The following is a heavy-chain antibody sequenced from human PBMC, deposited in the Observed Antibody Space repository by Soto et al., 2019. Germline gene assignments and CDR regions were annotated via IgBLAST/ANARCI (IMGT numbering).Heavy chain of an antibody. Sequence: QVQLVESGGGVVQPGRSLRLSCAASGFTFSSYAMHWVRQAPGKGLEWVAVISYDGSNKYYADSVKGRVTISRDNSKNTVYMQLSSLRAEDTAVYYCARDSFPRYGSSGYFYVWYLDLWGRGTLVTVSS. V-gene: IGHV3-30-3*01. CDR3: ARDSFPRYGSSGYFYVWYLDL. CDR2: ISYDGSNK. D-gene: IGHD3-22*01. J-gene: IGHJ2*01. CDR1: GFTFSSYA.